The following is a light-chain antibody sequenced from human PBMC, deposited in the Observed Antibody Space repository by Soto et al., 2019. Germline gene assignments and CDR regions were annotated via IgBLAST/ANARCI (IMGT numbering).Light chain of an antibody. Sequence: EVVLTQSPDTVSLSPGERATLSCMASQNFGSSYLAWYQQKRGQAPRFLIYGASSRATGIPDRFSGSGSGTDFTLTISRLEAEDFAVYYCQQYCRSPTTFGQGTKVEIK. J-gene: IGKJ1*01. CDR2: GAS. CDR1: QNFGSSY. CDR3: QQYCRSPTT. V-gene: IGKV3-20*01.